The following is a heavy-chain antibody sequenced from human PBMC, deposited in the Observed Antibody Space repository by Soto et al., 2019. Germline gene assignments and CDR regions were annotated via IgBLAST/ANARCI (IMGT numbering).Heavy chain of an antibody. CDR3: AREGRIVGATTHFDY. CDR2: IIPIFGSR. CDR1: GGTFSTQA. D-gene: IGHD1-26*01. V-gene: IGHV1-69*01. J-gene: IGHJ4*02. Sequence: QVQLVQSGPEVKKPGTSVKVSCKASGGTFSTQAINWVRQAPGQGLEWMGGIIPIFGSRNYANKFRGRLTITADESTTTAYMELSSLRSEDTAVYYCAREGRIVGATTHFDYWGQGTLVTVSS.